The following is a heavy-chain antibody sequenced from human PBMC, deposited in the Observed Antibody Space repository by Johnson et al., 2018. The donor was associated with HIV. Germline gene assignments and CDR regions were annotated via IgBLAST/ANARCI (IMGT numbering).Heavy chain of an antibody. CDR1: GFTFTSFA. V-gene: IGHV3-30-3*01. J-gene: IGHJ3*02. Sequence: VQLVESGGGVVQPGTSLRLSCAASGFTFTSFAMHWVRQAPGKGLEWVGFISYDGSNKYFTDSVRGRFTISRDNSKNTLYLQMNSLRAEDTAVYYCARRGNYLADAFDIWGQGTMVTVSS. CDR2: ISYDGSNK. D-gene: IGHD1-7*01. CDR3: ARRGNYLADAFDI.